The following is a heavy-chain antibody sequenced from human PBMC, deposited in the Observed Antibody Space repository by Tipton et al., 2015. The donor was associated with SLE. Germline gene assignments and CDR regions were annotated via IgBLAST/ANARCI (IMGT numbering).Heavy chain of an antibody. Sequence: LRLSCAVSGASINTFYWNWIRQPPGKGLEWIGYVYYTGSANYNPSLTSRITISVDTPKNQFSLKLNSVTAADSAVYYCARQIGGINFWYFDLWGRGTLVTVSS. CDR2: VYYTGSA. V-gene: IGHV4-59*08. CDR3: ARQIGGINFWYFDL. CDR1: GASINTFY. J-gene: IGHJ2*01. D-gene: IGHD4-23*01.